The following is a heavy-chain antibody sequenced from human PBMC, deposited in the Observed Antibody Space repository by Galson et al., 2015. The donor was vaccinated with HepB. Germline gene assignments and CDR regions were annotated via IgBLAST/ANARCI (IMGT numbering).Heavy chain of an antibody. CDR1: GYTFTSYG. Sequence: SVKVSCKASGYTFTSYGISWVRQAPGQGLEWMGWISAYNGNTNYAQKLQGRVTMTTDTSTSTAYMELRSLRSDDTAVYYCARGGYCSSTSCPKHYYYGMDVWGQGTTVTVSS. J-gene: IGHJ6*02. CDR3: ARGGYCSSTSCPKHYYYGMDV. D-gene: IGHD2-2*01. V-gene: IGHV1-18*04. CDR2: ISAYNGNT.